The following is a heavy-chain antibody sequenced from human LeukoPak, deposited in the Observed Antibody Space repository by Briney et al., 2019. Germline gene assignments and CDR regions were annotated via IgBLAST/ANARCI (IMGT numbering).Heavy chain of an antibody. D-gene: IGHD5-18*01. CDR1: GFTFSRYS. CDR2: ISISSSYI. V-gene: IGHV3-21*01. J-gene: IGHJ4*02. CDR3: ARGSARGGY. Sequence: PGGSLRLSCAASGFTFSRYSMNWVRQAPGKGLEWVSSISISSSYIYYADSVKGRFTMSRDNAKNSLYLQVNSLRAADTAVYYCARGSARGGYWGQGTLVTVSS.